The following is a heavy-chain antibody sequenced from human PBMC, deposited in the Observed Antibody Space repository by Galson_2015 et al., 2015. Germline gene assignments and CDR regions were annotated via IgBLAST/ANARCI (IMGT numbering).Heavy chain of an antibody. CDR2: SSSSSSTI. J-gene: IGHJ3*02. CDR3: ASLSQYYYSSGYPSFDSFDI. CDR1: GFTFSSYS. Sequence: SLRLSCAASGFTFSSYSMNWVRQAPGKGLEWVSYSSSSSSTIYYAGSVKGRFTISRDNAKNSLYLQMNSLRDEDTAVYYCASLSQYYYSSGYPSFDSFDIWGQGTMGTGSS. V-gene: IGHV3-48*02. D-gene: IGHD3-22*01.